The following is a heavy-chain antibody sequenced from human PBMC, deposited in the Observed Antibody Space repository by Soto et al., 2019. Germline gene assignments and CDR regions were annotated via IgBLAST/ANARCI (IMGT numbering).Heavy chain of an antibody. D-gene: IGHD6-6*01. Sequence: QVQLVESGGGVVQPGRSLRLSCAASGFTFSSYGMHWVRQAPGKGLEWVAVISYDGSNKYYADSVKGRFTISRDNSKNTLYLQMNSLRAEDTAVYYCAKGMYSSSSGYYYYYYYGMDVWGHGTTVTVSS. V-gene: IGHV3-30*18. J-gene: IGHJ6*02. CDR2: ISYDGSNK. CDR3: AKGMYSSSSGYYYYYYYGMDV. CDR1: GFTFSSYG.